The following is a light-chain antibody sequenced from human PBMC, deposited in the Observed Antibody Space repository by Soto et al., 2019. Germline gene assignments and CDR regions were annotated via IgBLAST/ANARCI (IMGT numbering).Light chain of an antibody. J-gene: IGKJ1*01. CDR1: QGISNY. V-gene: IGKV1-27*01. CDR3: QKYNSAPRWT. Sequence: DIQMTQSPSSLSASVGDRATITCRASQGISNYLAWYQQKPGKVPKLLIYAASTLQSGVPSRFSGSGSGTAFTLTISSLQPEDVATYYCQKYNSAPRWTFGQGTKVEIK. CDR2: AAS.